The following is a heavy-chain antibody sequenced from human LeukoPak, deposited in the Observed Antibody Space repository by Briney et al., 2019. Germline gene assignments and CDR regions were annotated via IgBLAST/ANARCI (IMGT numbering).Heavy chain of an antibody. CDR3: ARFGDYYDFWSGYYYYFDY. CDR1: GFTFSSYW. J-gene: IGHJ4*02. D-gene: IGHD3-3*01. CDR2: INSDGSST. V-gene: IGHV3-74*01. Sequence: GGSLRLSCAASGFTFSSYWMHWVRQAPGKGLVWVSRINSDGSSTSYADSVKGRFTISRDNAKNTLYLQMNSLRAEGTAVYYCARFGDYYDFWSGYYYYFDYWGQGTLVTVSS.